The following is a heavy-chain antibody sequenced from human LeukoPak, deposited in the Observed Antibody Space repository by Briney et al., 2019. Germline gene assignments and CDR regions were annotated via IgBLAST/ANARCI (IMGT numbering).Heavy chain of an antibody. D-gene: IGHD3-22*01. CDR2: FNPKSGGT. Sequence: GASVKVSCKASGGTFSSYAISWVRQAPGQGLEWMGWFNPKSGGTNYAQKFQGRVTMTRDTSISTAYMELSRLRSEDTAVYYCARVSETPAYYYTSGYYYLGYWGQGTLVTVPS. CDR3: ARVSETPAYYYTSGYYYLGY. V-gene: IGHV1-2*02. CDR1: GGTFSSYA. J-gene: IGHJ4*02.